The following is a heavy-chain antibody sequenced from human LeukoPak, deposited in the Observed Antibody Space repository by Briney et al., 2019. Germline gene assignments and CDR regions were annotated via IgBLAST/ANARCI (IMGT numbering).Heavy chain of an antibody. Sequence: ASVKVSSKASGYTFTGYYMHWVRQAPGQGREWMGWINPNSGDSNIAQNFQIRVTMTRDKSISTIYMELRRLRFDDTAVYYCARGRDEIDYWGQGTLVTVSS. CDR3: ARGRDEIDY. J-gene: IGHJ4*02. V-gene: IGHV1-2*02. D-gene: IGHD3-10*01. CDR1: GYTFTGYY. CDR2: INPNSGDS.